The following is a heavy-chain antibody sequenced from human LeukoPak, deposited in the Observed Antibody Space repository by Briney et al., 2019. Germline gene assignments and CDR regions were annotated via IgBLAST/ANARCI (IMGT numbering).Heavy chain of an antibody. CDR1: GGSISGYY. J-gene: IGHJ6*02. V-gene: IGHV4-59*01. D-gene: IGHD3-16*01. Sequence: KASETLSLTCTVSGGSISGYYWTWIRQPPGKGLEWIGQIHYSGKADYNPPLRSRITISVDTSKNQMSLKLSSVTAADTAVYYCARFGVYYDMGVWGQGTTVTVS. CDR3: ARFGVYYDMGV. CDR2: IHYSGKA.